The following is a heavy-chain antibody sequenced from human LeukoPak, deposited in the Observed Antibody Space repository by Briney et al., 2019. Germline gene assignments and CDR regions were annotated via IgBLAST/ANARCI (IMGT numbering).Heavy chain of an antibody. CDR3: VKRSMVTSGYFDY. CDR2: ITGSGGDT. CDR1: GFTFSSYS. D-gene: IGHD5-18*01. Sequence: GSLRLSFAASGFTFSSYSMTWVRPAPGEGLEWVAAITGSGGDTDYADSVRGRFSISRDDSRDTLFLQMNGLRAEDTAVYYCVKRSMVTSGYFDYWGQGTLVTVSS. J-gene: IGHJ4*02. V-gene: IGHV3-23*01.